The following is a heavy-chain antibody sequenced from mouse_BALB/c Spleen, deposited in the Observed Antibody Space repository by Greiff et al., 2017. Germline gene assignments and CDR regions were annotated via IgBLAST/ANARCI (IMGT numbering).Heavy chain of an antibody. CDR3: TRRSVTLGSSQGGFAY. V-gene: IGHV1-5*01. Sequence: EVQLQQSGTVLARPGASVKMSCKASGYTFTSYWMHWVKQRPGQGLEWIGAIYPGNSDTSYNQKFKGKAKLTAVTSTSTAYMELSSLTNEDSAVYYCTRRSVTLGSSQGGFAYWGQGTLVTVSA. J-gene: IGHJ3*01. CDR1: GYTFTSYW. D-gene: IGHD1-1*01. CDR2: IYPGNSDT.